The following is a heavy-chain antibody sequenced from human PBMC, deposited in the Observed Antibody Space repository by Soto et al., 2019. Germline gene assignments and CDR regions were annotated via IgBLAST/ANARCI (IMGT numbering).Heavy chain of an antibody. CDR3: VRFWPPPYSDALTDYTDAFDY. Sequence: ASVKVSCKASGYTFTNFGISWVRQAPGQGLEWMGWISAYNGNTNYAQNFQGRVTMTTDTSTSTAYMELRSLRSDDTAVYYCVRFWPPPYSDALTDYTDAFDYWGQGTLVTVSS. CDR2: ISAYNGNT. J-gene: IGHJ4*02. CDR1: GYTFTNFG. D-gene: IGHD3-9*01. V-gene: IGHV1-18*01.